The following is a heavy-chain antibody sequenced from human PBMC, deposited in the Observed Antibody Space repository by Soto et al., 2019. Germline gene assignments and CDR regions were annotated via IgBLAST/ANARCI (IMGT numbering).Heavy chain of an antibody. CDR3: ASGTGTTLYYYYGMDV. CDR1: GGTFSSYA. J-gene: IGHJ6*02. D-gene: IGHD1-7*01. V-gene: IGHV1-69*13. Sequence: ASVKVSCKASGGTFSSYAISWVRQAPGQGLEWMGGIIPIFGTANYAQKFQGRVTITADESTSTAYMELSSLRSEDTAVYYCASGTGTTLYYYYGMDVWGQGTTVTVSS. CDR2: IIPIFGTA.